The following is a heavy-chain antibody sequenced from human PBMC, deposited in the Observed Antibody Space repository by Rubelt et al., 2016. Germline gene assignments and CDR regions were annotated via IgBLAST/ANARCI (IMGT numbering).Heavy chain of an antibody. V-gene: IGHV3-21*01. J-gene: IGHJ4*02. D-gene: IGHD1-26*01. CDR1: GFIFNDYS. CDR2: ISSGSTYK. Sequence: EVQLVESGGGLVKPGGSLRLSCVASGFIFNDYSMNWVRQPPGKGLEWVSSISSGSTYKYLSDSVKGRFTVSRDNTKKSLYLQMDSLRAEDTAVYCCARGPMIIGTYLNWIDSWGQGILVTVSS. CDR3: ARGPMIIGTYLNWIDS.